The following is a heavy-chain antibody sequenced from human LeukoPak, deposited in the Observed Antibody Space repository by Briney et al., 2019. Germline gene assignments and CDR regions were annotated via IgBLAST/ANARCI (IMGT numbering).Heavy chain of an antibody. CDR2: ISGSGGST. CDR3: ARDRWIAVAAGGNYFDY. Sequence: GGSLRLSCAASGFTFSSYAMSWVRQAPGKGLEWVSAISGSGGSTYYADSVKGRFTISRDNSKNTLYLQMNSLRAEDTAVYYCARDRWIAVAAGGNYFDYWGQGTLVTVSS. D-gene: IGHD6-19*01. J-gene: IGHJ4*02. V-gene: IGHV3-23*01. CDR1: GFTFSSYA.